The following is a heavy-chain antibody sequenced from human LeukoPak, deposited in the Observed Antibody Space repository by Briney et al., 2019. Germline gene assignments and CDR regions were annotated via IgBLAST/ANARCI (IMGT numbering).Heavy chain of an antibody. CDR1: GFTFSNYW. D-gene: IGHD3-22*01. CDR2: IKTDGSEK. CDR3: ARVKDSSGYYQLLFFGPFDY. V-gene: IGHV3-7*01. J-gene: IGHJ4*02. Sequence: GGSLRLSCEGSGFTFSNYWMGWVRQAPGKGLQWVANIKTDGSEKYYVDSVKGRFTISRDNAKNSLYLQMNSLRAEDTAVYYCARVKDSSGYYQLLFFGPFDYWGQGTLVTVSS.